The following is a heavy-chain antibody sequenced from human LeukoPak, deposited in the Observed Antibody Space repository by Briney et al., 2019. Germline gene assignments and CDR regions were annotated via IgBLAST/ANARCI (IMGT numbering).Heavy chain of an antibody. D-gene: IGHD1-26*01. CDR2: INHSGST. CDR1: GGSFSGYY. Sequence: SETLSLTCAVYGGSFSGYYWSRIRQPPGKGLEWIGEINHSGSTNYNPSLKSRVTISVDTSKNQFSLKLSSVTAADTAVYYCARGPKVGATKGTYYYYGMDVWGQGTTVTVSS. CDR3: ARGPKVGATKGTYYYYGMDV. V-gene: IGHV4-34*01. J-gene: IGHJ6*02.